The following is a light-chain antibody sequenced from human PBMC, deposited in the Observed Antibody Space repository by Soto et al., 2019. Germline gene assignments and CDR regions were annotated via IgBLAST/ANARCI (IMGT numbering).Light chain of an antibody. V-gene: IGKV3-11*01. J-gene: IGKJ1*01. Sequence: EIVFTQSPAALSFSPGERATLSCRASQSVRSYLAWYQQKPGQAPRLVIFDASNRATGIPARFSGSGSGTDFTLIISDLGPEDFAVYYCQQRSNWPPTWTFGQGTKVDIK. CDR2: DAS. CDR3: QQRSNWPPTWT. CDR1: QSVRSY.